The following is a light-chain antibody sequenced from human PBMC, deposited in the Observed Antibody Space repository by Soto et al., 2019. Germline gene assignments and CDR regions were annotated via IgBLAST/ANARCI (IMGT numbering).Light chain of an antibody. CDR2: KAS. CDR3: QQYDRFPYT. V-gene: IGKV1-5*03. J-gene: IGKJ2*01. CDR1: QSISNW. Sequence: DIQMTQSPSTLSASVGDTVTITCRASQSISNWLAWYQQKPGQAPKLLIHKASTLESGVPSRFSGSGSLTEFTLIISSLQPDDFATFYCQQYDRFPYTFGQGTKLEIK.